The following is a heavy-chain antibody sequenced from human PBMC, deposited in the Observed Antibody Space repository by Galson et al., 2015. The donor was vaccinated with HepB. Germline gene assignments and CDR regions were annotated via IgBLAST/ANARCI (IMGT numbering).Heavy chain of an antibody. CDR3: ARTLPQRFLELLPYFDY. D-gene: IGHD3-3*01. V-gene: IGHV1-46*02. CDR1: GYIFNSYY. J-gene: IGHJ4*02. Sequence: SVKVSCKASGYIFNSYYIHWVRQAPGQGFEWMGIINPSGGSTSYAQKFQGRVTMTRDTPTSTLYMELSSLRSEDTAVYYCARTLPQRFLELLPYFDYWGQGTLVTVSS. CDR2: INPSGGST.